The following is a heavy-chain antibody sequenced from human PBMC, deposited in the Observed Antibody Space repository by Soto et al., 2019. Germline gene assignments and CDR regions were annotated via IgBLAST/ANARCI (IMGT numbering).Heavy chain of an antibody. J-gene: IGHJ3*02. V-gene: IGHV4-30-4*01. CDR3: ARLNAPIRDAFDI. CDR2: IYYSGST. CDR1: GGSISSGDYY. Sequence: QVQLQESGPGLVKPSQTLSLTCTVSGGSISSGDYYWSWIRQPPGKGLEWIGYIYYSGSTYYNPSLQSRVARSLDKXKNQFSLKLSSVTAADTAVYYCARLNAPIRDAFDIWGQGTMVTVSS.